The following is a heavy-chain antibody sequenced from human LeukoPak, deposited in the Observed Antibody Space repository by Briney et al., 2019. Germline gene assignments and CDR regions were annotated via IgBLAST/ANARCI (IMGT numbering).Heavy chain of an antibody. V-gene: IGHV3-21*01. J-gene: IGHJ4*02. CDR2: ISSSSSYI. CDR3: ARDLDSGNPGDY. CDR1: GFTFSSYG. D-gene: IGHD4-23*01. Sequence: GGSLRLSCAASGFTFSSYGMSWVRQAPGKGLEWVSSISSSSSYIYYADSVKGRFTISRDNAKNSLYLQMNSLRAEDTAVYYCARDLDSGNPGDYWGQGTLVTVSS.